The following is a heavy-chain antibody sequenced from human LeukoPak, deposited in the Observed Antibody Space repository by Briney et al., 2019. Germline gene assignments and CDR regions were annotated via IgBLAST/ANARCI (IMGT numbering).Heavy chain of an antibody. V-gene: IGHV3-30*18. Sequence: GGSLRLSCAASGFTFSSYGMHWVRQAPGKGLEGVAVISYDGSNKYYADSVKGRFTISRDNSKNTLYLQMKSLRAEDTAVYYCAKDGVPAAIGYFDYWGQGTLVTVSS. J-gene: IGHJ4*02. D-gene: IGHD2-2*01. CDR1: GFTFSSYG. CDR3: AKDGVPAAIGYFDY. CDR2: ISYDGSNK.